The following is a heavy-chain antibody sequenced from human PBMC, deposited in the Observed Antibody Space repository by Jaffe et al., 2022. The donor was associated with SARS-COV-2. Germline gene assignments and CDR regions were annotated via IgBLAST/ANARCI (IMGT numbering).Heavy chain of an antibody. CDR2: IYYSGST. CDR1: GGSISSGGYY. J-gene: IGHJ6*02. D-gene: IGHD3-10*01. CDR3: ARDHGSGSSYYYYGMDV. Sequence: QVQLQESGPGLVKPSQTLSLTCTVSGGSISSGGYYWSWIRQHPGKGLEWIGYIYYSGSTYYNPSLKSRVTISVDTSKNQFSLKLSSVTAADTAVYYCARDHGSGSSYYYYGMDVWGQGTTVTVSS. V-gene: IGHV4-31*03.